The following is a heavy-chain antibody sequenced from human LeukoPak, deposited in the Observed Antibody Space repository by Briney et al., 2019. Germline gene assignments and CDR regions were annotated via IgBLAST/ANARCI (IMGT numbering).Heavy chain of an antibody. V-gene: IGHV1-69*13. Sequence: ASVKVSCKASGGTFSSYAISWVRQAPGQGLEWMGGIIPIFGTANYAQKFQGRVTITADESTSTAYMELSSLRSEDTAVYYCARAYSNYVPTIDYRGQGTLVTASS. CDR1: GGTFSSYA. J-gene: IGHJ4*02. CDR3: ARAYSNYVPTIDY. CDR2: IIPIFGTA. D-gene: IGHD4-11*01.